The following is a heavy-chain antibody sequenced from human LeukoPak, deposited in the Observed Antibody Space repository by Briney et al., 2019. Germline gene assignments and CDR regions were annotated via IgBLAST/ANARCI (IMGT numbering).Heavy chain of an antibody. CDR1: GGSISSSSYY. V-gene: IGHV4-39*01. Sequence: SETLSLTCTVSGGSISSSSYYWGWIRQPPGKGLEWIGSIYYSGSTYYNPSLKSRVTISVDTSKNQFSLKLSSVTAADTAVYYCARRDGSGSYFSTSRFNWFDPWGQGTLVTVSS. CDR3: ARRDGSGSYFSTSRFNWFDP. J-gene: IGHJ5*02. D-gene: IGHD3-10*01. CDR2: IYYSGST.